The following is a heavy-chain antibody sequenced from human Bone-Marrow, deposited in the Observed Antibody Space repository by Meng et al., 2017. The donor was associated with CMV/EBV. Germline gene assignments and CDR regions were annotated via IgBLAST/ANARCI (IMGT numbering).Heavy chain of an antibody. V-gene: IGHV1-2*02. CDR2: INPNSGGT. D-gene: IGHD3-10*01. Sequence: ASVKVSCKASGYTFTGSYMHWVRQAPGQGLEWMGWINPNSGGTNYAQKFQGRVTMTRDTSITTAYMELSRLRSDDTAVYYCASYRSDLRGQYSYHYGMDVWGQGTTVTVSS. CDR1: GYTFTGSY. CDR3: ASYRSDLRGQYSYHYGMDV. J-gene: IGHJ6*01.